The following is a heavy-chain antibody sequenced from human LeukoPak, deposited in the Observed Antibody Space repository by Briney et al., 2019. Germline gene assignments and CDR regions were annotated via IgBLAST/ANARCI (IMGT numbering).Heavy chain of an antibody. CDR2: IYYSGST. Sequence: SETLSLTCAVYGGSFSDHYWTWIRQSPGKGLEWIGYIYYSGSTNYNPSLKSRVTISVDTSNNKFSLKLTSLTAADTAVYYCVRHLSAGRPAFDIWGQGTMVTVSS. V-gene: IGHV4-59*08. D-gene: IGHD2-15*01. CDR1: GGSFSDHY. CDR3: VRHLSAGRPAFDI. J-gene: IGHJ3*02.